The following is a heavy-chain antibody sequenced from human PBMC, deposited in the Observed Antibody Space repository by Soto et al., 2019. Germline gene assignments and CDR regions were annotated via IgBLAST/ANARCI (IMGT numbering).Heavy chain of an antibody. Sequence: NPWETLSLTGTVSGGSISSSSYYWGWIRQPPGKGLEWIGSIYYSGSTYYNPSLKSRVTISVDTSKNQFSLKLSSVTAADTAVYYCASLRGYYDSSGYVDYWGQGTLVTVSS. CDR1: GGSISSSSYY. J-gene: IGHJ4*02. V-gene: IGHV4-39*01. CDR2: IYYSGST. CDR3: ASLRGYYDSSGYVDY. D-gene: IGHD3-22*01.